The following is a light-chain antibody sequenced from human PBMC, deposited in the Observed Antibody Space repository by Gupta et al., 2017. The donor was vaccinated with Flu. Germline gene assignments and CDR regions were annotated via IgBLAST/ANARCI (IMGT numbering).Light chain of an antibody. CDR2: DND. CDR3: AAWDDSLDGLYV. CDR1: TSNIGSNT. J-gene: IGLJ1*01. V-gene: IGLV1-44*01. Sequence: QSVLTQPPSASGTPGQSVTISCSGSTSNIGSNTVNWYQQLPGTAPKLLIYDNDQRPSGVPDRFSGSKSGTSASLAVSGLRSGDEADYYCAAWDDSLDGLYVFGTGTKVSVL.